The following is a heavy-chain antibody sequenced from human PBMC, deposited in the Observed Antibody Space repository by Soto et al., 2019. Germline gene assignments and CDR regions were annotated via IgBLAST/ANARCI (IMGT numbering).Heavy chain of an antibody. D-gene: IGHD6-13*01. J-gene: IGHJ5*02. V-gene: IGHV3-9*01. CDR2: LTWNSESI. Sequence: LRLSCAASGFRFADYTMHWVRQAPGKGLEWVSGLTWNSESIAYADSVKGRFTISRDNAKNSLYLQMNSLRAEDTAFYFCAKGAISGTLNWFDPWGQGTLVTVSS. CDR3: AKGAISGTLNWFDP. CDR1: GFRFADYT.